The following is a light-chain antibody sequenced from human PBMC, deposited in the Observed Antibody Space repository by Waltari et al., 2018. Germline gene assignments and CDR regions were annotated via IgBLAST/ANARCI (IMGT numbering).Light chain of an antibody. CDR3: QAWDSSTAV. CDR1: RLGDNS. CDR2: QDD. J-gene: IGLJ2*01. V-gene: IGLV3-1*01. Sequence: SYELRQPPSVSVSPGQNANLTCHGARLGDNSVSWYQQTPGQSPVMVLYQDDKRPSGVSERFSGSNSGNTATLTISGTQAMDEADYFCQAWDSSTAVFGGGAKLTVL.